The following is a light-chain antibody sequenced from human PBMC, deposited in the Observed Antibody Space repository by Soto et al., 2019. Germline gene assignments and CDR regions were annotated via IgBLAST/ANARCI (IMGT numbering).Light chain of an antibody. CDR1: QSVFFNSNNKNY. CDR3: EQYYNIPPT. Sequence: DIVMTQAPDSLAVSLGERATINCKSSQSVFFNSNNKNYLAWYQQKPGQPPKLLIYWASTRGSGVPDRFSGSGSGRDFTRTISSLQAEDVAFYYCEQYYNIPPTVGRGTKVEI. J-gene: IGKJ1*01. V-gene: IGKV4-1*01. CDR2: WAS.